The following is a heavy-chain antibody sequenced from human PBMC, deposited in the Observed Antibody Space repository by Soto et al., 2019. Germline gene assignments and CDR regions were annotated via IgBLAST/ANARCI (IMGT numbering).Heavy chain of an antibody. CDR2: TYYRSKWYH. V-gene: IGHV6-1*01. Sequence: QVQLQQSGPGLVKPSQTLSLTCAISGESVSTNSATWDWIRQSPSRGLEWLGRTYYRSKWYHDYAVSVKRRXTXHXXTSTHQLSLQLNSLTPDDTAVYYCARLIGDSWLDSWGQGTLVTVSS. D-gene: IGHD2-8*01. CDR3: ARLIGDSWLDS. J-gene: IGHJ5*01. CDR1: GESVSTNSAT.